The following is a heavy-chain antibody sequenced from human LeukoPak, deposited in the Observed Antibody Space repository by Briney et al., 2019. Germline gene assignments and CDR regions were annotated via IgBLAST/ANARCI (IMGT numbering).Heavy chain of an antibody. CDR3: ARHVQLLWFGELLSREWFDP. CDR2: INYSGST. D-gene: IGHD3-10*01. CDR1: GGSFSGYY. J-gene: IGHJ5*02. V-gene: IGHV4-34*01. Sequence: PSETLSLTCAVYGGSFSGYYWSWLRQPPGKGLEGIGEINYSGSTNYNPSLKSRVTISVDTSKNQFSLKLSSVTAADTAVYYCARHVQLLWFGELLSREWFDPWGQGTLVTVSS.